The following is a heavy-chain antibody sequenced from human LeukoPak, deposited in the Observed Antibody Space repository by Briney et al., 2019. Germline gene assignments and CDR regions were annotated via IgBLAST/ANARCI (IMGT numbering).Heavy chain of an antibody. V-gene: IGHV4-39*07. Sequence: SETLSLTCTVSGGSISSSSYYWGWIRQPPGKGLEWIGSIYYSGSTSYNPSLKSRVTISVDTSKNQFSLKLSSVTAADTAVYYCARDRYSSSSAYDYWGQGTLVTVSS. CDR1: GGSISSSSYY. D-gene: IGHD6-6*01. CDR2: IYYSGST. CDR3: ARDRYSSSSAYDY. J-gene: IGHJ4*02.